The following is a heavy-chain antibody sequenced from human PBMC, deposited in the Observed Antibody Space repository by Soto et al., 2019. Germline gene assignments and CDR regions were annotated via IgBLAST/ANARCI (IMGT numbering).Heavy chain of an antibody. CDR1: GGTFSSYA. CDR3: ARDQWELLRRHWFDP. V-gene: IGHV1-69*01. Sequence: QVQLVQSGAEVKKPGSSVKVSCKASGGTFSSYAISWVRQAPGQGLEWMGGIIPIFGTANYAQKFQGRVTITADESTRTAYMELSSLRSEHTAVYYCARDQWELLRRHWFDPWGQGTLVTVSS. J-gene: IGHJ5*02. D-gene: IGHD1-26*01. CDR2: IIPIFGTA.